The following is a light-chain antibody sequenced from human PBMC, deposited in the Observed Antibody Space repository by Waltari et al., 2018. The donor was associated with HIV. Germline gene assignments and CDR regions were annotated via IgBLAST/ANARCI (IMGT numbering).Light chain of an antibody. CDR2: YDA. CDR1: SPNIGNNP. V-gene: IGLV1-36*01. J-gene: IGLJ1*01. CDR3: AAWDDSLNGYV. Sequence: QSVLTQPPSVSEAPRQRVTSSCSGSSPNIGNNPVNWYQQLPVKAPKLLSCYDALVPCGVSDRSCGLKSGASASPVLSGLQPEDESDYYCAAWDDSLNGYVFGTGTKVTVL.